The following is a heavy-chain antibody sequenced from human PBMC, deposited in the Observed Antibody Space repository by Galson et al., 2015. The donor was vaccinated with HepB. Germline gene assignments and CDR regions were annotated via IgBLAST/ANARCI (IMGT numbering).Heavy chain of an antibody. CDR3: ARQAGSDSGSNDY. V-gene: IGHV3-21*01. CDR1: GFTFRTYS. J-gene: IGHJ4*02. D-gene: IGHD1-26*01. CDR2: ISGSGSYI. Sequence: SLRLSCAASGFTFRTYSMNWVRQAPGKGLEWVSSISGSGSYIYYADSVKGRFTISRDNAKNSLHLQMNSLRVDDTAVYYCARQAGSDSGSNDYWGQGTLVTVSS.